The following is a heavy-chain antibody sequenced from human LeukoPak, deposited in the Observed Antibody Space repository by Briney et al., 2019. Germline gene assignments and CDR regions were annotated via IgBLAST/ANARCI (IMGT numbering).Heavy chain of an antibody. Sequence: GGSLRLSCAASRFTFSNYAMSWVRQAPGKGLEWVSSIRDSAYRTYYADSVKGRFTISRDNSKNTLYLQMNSLRAEDTAVYYCAKDRLTMVRGVLDPWGQGTLVTVSS. V-gene: IGHV3-23*01. CDR3: AKDRLTMVRGVLDP. J-gene: IGHJ5*02. CDR2: IRDSAYRT. CDR1: RFTFSNYA. D-gene: IGHD3-10*01.